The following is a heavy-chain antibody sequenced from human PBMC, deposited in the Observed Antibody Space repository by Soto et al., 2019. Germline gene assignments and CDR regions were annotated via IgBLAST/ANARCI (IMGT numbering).Heavy chain of an antibody. CDR1: GGSISSYY. J-gene: IGHJ5*02. D-gene: IGHD6-19*01. Sequence: SETLSLTCTVAGGSISSYYWSWIRQPPGKGLEWIVYIYYSGSTNYTPSLKSRVTISVDTSKNQFSLKLSSVTAADTAVYYCARNPSPWGIAVAGTGFDPWGQGTLVTVSS. CDR2: IYYSGST. V-gene: IGHV4-59*01. CDR3: ARNPSPWGIAVAGTGFDP.